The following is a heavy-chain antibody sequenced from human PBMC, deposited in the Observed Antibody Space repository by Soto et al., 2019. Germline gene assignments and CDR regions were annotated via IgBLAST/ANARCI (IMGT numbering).Heavy chain of an antibody. Sequence: EVQLVESGGGLIQPGGSLRLSCAASGFTVSSNYMSWVRQAPGKGLEWVSVIYSGGSTYYADSVKGRFTISRDNYKNTLYLQMNSLRAEDTAVYYCARDGERLTNDAFDIWGQETMVTVSS. CDR1: GFTVSSNY. D-gene: IGHD1-1*01. V-gene: IGHV3-53*01. J-gene: IGHJ3*02. CDR3: ARDGERLTNDAFDI. CDR2: IYSGGST.